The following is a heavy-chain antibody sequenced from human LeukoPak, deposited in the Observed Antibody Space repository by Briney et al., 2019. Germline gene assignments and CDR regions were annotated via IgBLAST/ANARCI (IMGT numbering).Heavy chain of an antibody. Sequence: GGSLRLSCAASGFTFNRYWMSWVRQAPGKGLEWVANIKHDGSEKHYVDSVKGRFTISRDNAKNSVHLQMNSLRAEDTAVYYRARWMGIAAAGGFDYWGQGTLVTVSS. V-gene: IGHV3-7*01. D-gene: IGHD6-13*01. J-gene: IGHJ4*02. CDR2: IKHDGSEK. CDR1: GFTFNRYW. CDR3: ARWMGIAAAGGFDY.